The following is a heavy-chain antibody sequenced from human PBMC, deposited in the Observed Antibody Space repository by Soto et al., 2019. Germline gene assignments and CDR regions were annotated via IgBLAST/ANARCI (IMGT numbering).Heavy chain of an antibody. D-gene: IGHD3-10*01. CDR3: AREQFGERYNYGMDV. CDR1: GLPFSTYA. V-gene: IGHV3-30-3*01. J-gene: IGHJ6*02. Sequence: QVQLVESGGGVVQPGGPLRPSWQAPGLPFSTYAMHWVGPVPGKGLEWVAVIHYDGSNKYYADAVKGRFTISRDNSKNTLYLQMNSLRAEDTAVYYCAREQFGERYNYGMDVWGQGTTVTVSS. CDR2: IHYDGSNK.